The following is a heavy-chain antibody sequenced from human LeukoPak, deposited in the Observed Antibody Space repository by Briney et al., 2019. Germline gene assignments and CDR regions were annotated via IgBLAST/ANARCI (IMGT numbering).Heavy chain of an antibody. J-gene: IGHJ6*02. D-gene: IGHD2-21*02. CDR3: ARAGGDLPYYGMDV. CDR2: IWYDGSNK. CDR1: GFTFSSYG. V-gene: IGHV3-33*01. Sequence: GGSLRLSCAASGFTFSSYGMHWVRQAPGKGLEWVAVIWYDGSNKYYADSVKGRFTISRDNSKNTLYLQMNSLRAEDTAVYYCARAGGDLPYYGMDVWGQGTTVTVSS.